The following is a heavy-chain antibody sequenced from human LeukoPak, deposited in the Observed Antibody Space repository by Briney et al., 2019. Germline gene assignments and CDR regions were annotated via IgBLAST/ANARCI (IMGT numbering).Heavy chain of an antibody. J-gene: IGHJ6*03. D-gene: IGHD3-10*01. CDR1: GGTFSSYA. V-gene: IGHV1-69*06. CDR3: ARDGGSGSKGYYYYMDV. CDR2: IIPIFGTA. Sequence: GASVKVSCKASGGTFSSYAISWVRQAPGQGLEWMGGIIPIFGTANYAQKFQGRVTITADKSTSTAYMELSSLRSEDTAVYYCARDGGSGSKGYYYYMDVWGKGTTVTVSS.